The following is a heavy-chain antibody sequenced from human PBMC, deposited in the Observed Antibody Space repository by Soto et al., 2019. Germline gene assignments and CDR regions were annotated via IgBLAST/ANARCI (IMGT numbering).Heavy chain of an antibody. V-gene: IGHV4-59*12. Sequence: PSETLSLTCTVSGGSISSYYWSWIRQPPGKGLEWIGYIYYSGSTNYNPSLKSRVTISVDKSKNQFSLKLSSVTAADTAVYYCARCTETYYYDSSAYFGRRAIDYWGQGTQVTVSS. CDR2: IYYSGST. J-gene: IGHJ4*02. D-gene: IGHD3-22*01. CDR1: GGSISSYY. CDR3: ARCTETYYYDSSAYFGRRAIDY.